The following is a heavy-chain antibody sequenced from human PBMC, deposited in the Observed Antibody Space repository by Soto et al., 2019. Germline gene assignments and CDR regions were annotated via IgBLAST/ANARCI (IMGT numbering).Heavy chain of an antibody. Sequence: GGSLRLSCAASGFTFSDYYMSWIRQAPGKGLEWVSYISSSSSYTNYADSVKGRFTISRDNAKNSLYLQMNSLRAEDTAVYYCARGGDILTGYYTLDYWGQGTLVTVSS. V-gene: IGHV3-11*05. CDR1: GFTFSDYY. D-gene: IGHD3-9*01. CDR2: ISSSSSYT. CDR3: ARGGDILTGYYTLDY. J-gene: IGHJ4*02.